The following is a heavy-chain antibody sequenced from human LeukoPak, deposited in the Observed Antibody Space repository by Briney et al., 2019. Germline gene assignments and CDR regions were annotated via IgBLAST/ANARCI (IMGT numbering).Heavy chain of an antibody. CDR2: ISGSGGST. Sequence: GGSLRLSCAASGFTFSSYAMSWVRQAPGKGLEWVSAISGSGGSTYYADSVKGRFTISRDNSKNTLYLQMYSLRAEDTAVYYCVKSRARFLECLDYWGQGTLVTVSS. J-gene: IGHJ4*02. D-gene: IGHD3-3*01. CDR3: VKSRARFLECLDY. CDR1: GFTFSSYA. V-gene: IGHV3-23*01.